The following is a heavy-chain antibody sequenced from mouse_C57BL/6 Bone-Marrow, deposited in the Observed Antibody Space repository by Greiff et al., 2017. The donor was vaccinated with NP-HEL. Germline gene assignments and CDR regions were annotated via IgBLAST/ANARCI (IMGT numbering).Heavy chain of an antibody. Sequence: VKLVESGAELVRPGASVTLSCKASGYTFTDYEMHWVKQTPVHGLEWIGAIDPETGGTAYNQKVKGKAILTADKSSSTAYMALRSLTSEDSAVYYCTSSGYFDYWGQVTTLTVSS. D-gene: IGHD3-2*02. CDR2: IDPETGGT. V-gene: IGHV1-15*01. CDR1: GYTFTDYE. J-gene: IGHJ2*01. CDR3: TSSGYFDY.